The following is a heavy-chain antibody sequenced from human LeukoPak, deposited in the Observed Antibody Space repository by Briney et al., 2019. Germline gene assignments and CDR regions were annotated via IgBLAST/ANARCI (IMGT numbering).Heavy chain of an antibody. D-gene: IGHD2/OR15-2a*01. Sequence: GGSLRLSCAASGFIFSSYSMNWVRQAPGKGLEWISYISSSSSSIYYADSVKGRFTISRDNAKNSLYLQMNSLRAEDTAVYYCARESTLRVDYWGQGTLVTVSS. J-gene: IGHJ4*02. CDR3: ARESTLRVDY. V-gene: IGHV3-48*01. CDR1: GFIFSSYS. CDR2: ISSSSSSI.